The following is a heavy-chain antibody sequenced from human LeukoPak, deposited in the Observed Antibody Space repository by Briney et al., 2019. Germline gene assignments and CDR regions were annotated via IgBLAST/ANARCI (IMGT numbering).Heavy chain of an antibody. J-gene: IGHJ4*02. CDR3: ARGDTPNYYDSSGYYYEFDY. V-gene: IGHV1-69*01. D-gene: IGHD3-22*01. CDR1: GGTFSSYA. CDR2: IIPIFGTA. Sequence: ASVKVSCKASGGTFSSYAISWVRQAPGQGLEWMGGIIPIFGTANYAQKFQGRGTITGDESPSTAYMEVSSAISGHTAVYYCARGDTPNYYDSSGYYYEFDYWGQGTLVTVSS.